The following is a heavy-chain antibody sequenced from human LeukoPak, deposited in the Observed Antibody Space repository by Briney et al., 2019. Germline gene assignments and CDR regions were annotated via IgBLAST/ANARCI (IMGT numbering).Heavy chain of an antibody. D-gene: IGHD3-22*01. J-gene: IGHJ4*02. CDR3: AISSGYLFDY. CDR1: GYTFTSYG. CDR2: ISAYNGNT. V-gene: IGHV1-18*01. Sequence: ASVEVSCKASGYTFTSYGISWVRQATGQGLEWMGWISAYNGNTNYAQKLQGRVTMTTDTSTSTAYMELRSLRSDDTAVYYCAISSGYLFDYWGQGTLVTVSS.